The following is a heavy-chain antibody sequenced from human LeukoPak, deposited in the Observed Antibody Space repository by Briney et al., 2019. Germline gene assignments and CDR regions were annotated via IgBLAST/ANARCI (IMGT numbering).Heavy chain of an antibody. CDR3: ARGGGGYDS. Sequence: GGSLRLSCAASGFTFTTYWMGWVRQTPEKGLEWVANIKEDGSRDYYVDSVKGRFTISRDNAKNLLYLQMKSLRAEDTATYYCARGGGGYDSWGQGILVTVSS. V-gene: IGHV3-7*01. CDR1: GFTFTTYW. CDR2: IKEDGSRD. D-gene: IGHD5-24*01. J-gene: IGHJ5*01.